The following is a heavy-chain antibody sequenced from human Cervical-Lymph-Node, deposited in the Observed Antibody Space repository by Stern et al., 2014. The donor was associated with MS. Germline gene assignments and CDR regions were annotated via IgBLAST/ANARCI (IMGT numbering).Heavy chain of an antibody. D-gene: IGHD6-13*01. CDR2: IIPIVGTA. Sequence: QDQLVQSAAEVKKPGSSVKVSCKASGGTFSSYAISWVRQAPGQGLEWMGGIIPIVGTANYAQKFQGRVTITADESTSTAYMELSSLRSEDTAVYYCAREDSSSWTHRGAFDIWGQGTMVTVSS. V-gene: IGHV1-69*12. CDR3: AREDSSSWTHRGAFDI. CDR1: GGTFSSYA. J-gene: IGHJ3*02.